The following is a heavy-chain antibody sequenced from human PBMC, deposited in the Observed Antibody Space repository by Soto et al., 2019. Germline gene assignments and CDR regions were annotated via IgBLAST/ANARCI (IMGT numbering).Heavy chain of an antibody. CDR3: ARTPSVNYAYGAFDI. CDR1: GGTFSSYA. D-gene: IGHD3-16*01. CDR2: IIPIFGTA. V-gene: IGHV1-69*13. Sequence: RASVKVSCEASGGTFSSYAISWVRQAPGQGLEWMGGIIPIFGTANYAQKFQGRVTITADESTSTAYMELSSLRSEDTAVYYCARTPSVNYAYGAFDIWRPGTMVTVSS. J-gene: IGHJ3*02.